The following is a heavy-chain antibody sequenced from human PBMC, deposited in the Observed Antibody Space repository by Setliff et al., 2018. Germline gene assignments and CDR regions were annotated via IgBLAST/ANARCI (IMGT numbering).Heavy chain of an antibody. Sequence: SETLSLTCTVSGGSFTPYYWSWIRQPPGKGLEWIGYVYYSGTAYYNPSLKSRVTVIVDTSKTQFSLKLNPMTTADTAVYYCARVGRVGYYESFQYWGQGTLVTVSS. CDR1: GGSFTPYY. V-gene: IGHV4-59*01. CDR2: VYYSGTA. J-gene: IGHJ1*01. D-gene: IGHD3-22*01. CDR3: ARVGRVGYYESFQY.